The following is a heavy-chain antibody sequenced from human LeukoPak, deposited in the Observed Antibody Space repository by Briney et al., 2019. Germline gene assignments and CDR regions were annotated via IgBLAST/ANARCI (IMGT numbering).Heavy chain of an antibody. J-gene: IGHJ5*02. CDR2: ISGSGGST. V-gene: IGHV3-23*01. CDR3: ASQVIAVAGRASWFDP. CDR1: GFTFSSYA. Sequence: GGSLRLSCAASGFTFSSYAMSWVRQAPGKGLEWVSAISGSGGSTYYADSVKGRFTISRDNSKNTLYLQMNSLRAEDTAVYYCASQVIAVAGRASWFDPWGQGALVTVSS. D-gene: IGHD6-19*01.